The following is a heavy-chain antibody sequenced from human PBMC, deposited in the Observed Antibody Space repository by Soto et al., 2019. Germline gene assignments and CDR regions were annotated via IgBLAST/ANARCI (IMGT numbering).Heavy chain of an antibody. V-gene: IGHV3-73*01. D-gene: IGHD6-6*01. CDR2: IRSKANSYAT. CDR1: GFTFSGSA. CDR3: TSPVVPCYYSSTDV. J-gene: IGHJ6*03. Sequence: GSLRLSCAASGFTFSGSAMHWVRQASGKGLEWVGRIRSKANSYATAYAASVKGRFTISRDDSKNTAYLQMNSLKTEDTAVYYCTSPVVPCYYSSTDVWCKATMRTGS.